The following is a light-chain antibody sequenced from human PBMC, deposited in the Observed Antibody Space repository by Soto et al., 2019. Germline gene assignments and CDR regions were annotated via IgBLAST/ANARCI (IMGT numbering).Light chain of an antibody. J-gene: IGKJ1*01. CDR1: QDIDNF. CDR2: DAS. CDR3: QHYNSYSEA. Sequence: DIQLTQSPPCVSQSXGDGVTIAXXASQDIDNFLNWYQHKPGAAPKLLIYDASTLAPGVPSRFSGTESGADFTFTISSLQPEDIATYYCQHYNSYSEAFGQGTKVDIK. V-gene: IGKV1-33*01.